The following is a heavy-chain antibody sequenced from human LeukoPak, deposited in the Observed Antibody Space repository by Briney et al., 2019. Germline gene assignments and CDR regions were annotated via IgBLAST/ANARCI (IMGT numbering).Heavy chain of an antibody. J-gene: IGHJ4*02. CDR2: VLSDGSRK. CDR1: GFTFSSHG. Sequence: GGSLRLSCAASGFTFSSHGMHWVRQAPGKGLEWVAYVLSDGSRKYYADSVKGQFTISRDDSKNTLFLQMNSLRPEDTALYYCAKDFNWGWDYWGQGTLVTVSS. V-gene: IGHV3-30*02. D-gene: IGHD7-27*01. CDR3: AKDFNWGWDY.